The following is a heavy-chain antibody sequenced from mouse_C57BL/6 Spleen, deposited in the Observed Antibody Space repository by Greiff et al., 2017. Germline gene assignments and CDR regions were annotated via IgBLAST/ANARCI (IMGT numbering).Heavy chain of an antibody. V-gene: IGHV2-3*01. D-gene: IGHD2-5*01. J-gene: IGHJ4*01. CDR2: IWGDGST. Sequence: VQLQESGPGLVAPSQSLSITCTVSGFSLTSYGVSWVRQPPGKGLEWLGVIWGDGSTNYHSALISRLSISEDNSKSQVFLKLNSLQTDDTATYYCAKPNSNYEGDAMDYWGQGTSVTVSS. CDR1: GFSLTSYG. CDR3: AKPNSNYEGDAMDY.